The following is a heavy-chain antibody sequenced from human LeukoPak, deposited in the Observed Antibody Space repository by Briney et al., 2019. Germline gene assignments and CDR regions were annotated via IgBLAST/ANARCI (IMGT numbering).Heavy chain of an antibody. D-gene: IGHD5-18*01. V-gene: IGHV3-7*01. Sequence: PGGSLRLSCAASGFTFSSYWMSWVRQAPGKGLEWVASIKQDGSEKYYVYSVKGRFTISRDNAKNSLYLQMNRLRAEDTAVYYCARVCVDTAKYYYMDVWGKGTTVTVSS. CDR3: ARVCVDTAKYYYMDV. CDR2: IKQDGSEK. CDR1: GFTFSSYW. J-gene: IGHJ6*03.